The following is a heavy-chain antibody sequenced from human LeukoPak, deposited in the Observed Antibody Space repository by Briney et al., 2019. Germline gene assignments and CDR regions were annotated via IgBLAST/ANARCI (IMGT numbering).Heavy chain of an antibody. CDR2: MNPNSGNT. CDR3: ARSVSSGWYVYYFDY. Sequence: ASVKVSCKASGYTFTSYDINWVRQATGQGLEWMGWMNPNSGNTGYAQKFQGGVTMTRNTSISTAYMELSRLRSDDTAVYYCARSVSSGWYVYYFDYWGQGTLVTVSS. V-gene: IGHV1-8*01. CDR1: GYTFTSYD. J-gene: IGHJ4*02. D-gene: IGHD6-19*01.